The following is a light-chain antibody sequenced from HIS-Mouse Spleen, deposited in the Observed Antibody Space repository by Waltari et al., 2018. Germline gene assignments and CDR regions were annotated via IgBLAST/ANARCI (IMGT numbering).Light chain of an antibody. CDR3: QVWGSSSDHVV. CDR1: NLGSKR. V-gene: IGLV3-21*03. Sequence: SYVLTQPPSVSVAPGKTARITCGGNNLGSKRVTWYPTKPGQAPVLVGYDDSDRPSGIPERFSGSNSGNTATLTISRVEAGDEADYYCQVWGSSSDHVVFGGGTKLTVL. J-gene: IGLJ2*01. CDR2: DDS.